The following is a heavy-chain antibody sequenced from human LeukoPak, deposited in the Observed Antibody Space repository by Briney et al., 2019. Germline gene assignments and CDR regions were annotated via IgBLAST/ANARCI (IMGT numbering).Heavy chain of an antibody. CDR3: ARDFYDSDAFDI. CDR1: GFTFSNFW. V-gene: IGHV3-7*01. CDR2: IKEDGSEK. J-gene: IGHJ3*02. D-gene: IGHD3-16*01. Sequence: GGSLRLSCAASGFTFSNFWMSCVRQAPGKGLEWVANIKEDGSEKYSMDSVKGRFTISRDNTKNSLYLQMNSLRAEDTAVYFCARDFYDSDAFDIWGQGTMVTVSS.